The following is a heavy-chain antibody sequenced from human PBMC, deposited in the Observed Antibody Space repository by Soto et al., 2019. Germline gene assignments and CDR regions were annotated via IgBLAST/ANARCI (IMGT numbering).Heavy chain of an antibody. CDR2: IYYSGST. Sequence: SETLSLTCTVSGGSISSSSYYWGWTRQPPGKGLEWIGSIYYSGSTYYNPSLKSRVTISVDTSKNQFSLKLSSVTAADTAVYYCARDSSGWYGYWGQGTLVTVSS. CDR3: ARDSSGWYGY. D-gene: IGHD6-19*01. J-gene: IGHJ4*02. V-gene: IGHV4-39*02. CDR1: GGSISSSSYY.